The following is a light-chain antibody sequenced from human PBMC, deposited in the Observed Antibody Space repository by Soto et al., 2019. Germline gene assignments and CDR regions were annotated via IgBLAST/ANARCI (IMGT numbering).Light chain of an antibody. CDR2: DAS. Sequence: DIVMTVSPPTLSFSPRERATLSCRASQSVSSCLAWYQQKPGQAPRLLIYDASSRARGIPDRFSGSGSGTDFTLTIGSLEPEDFAVYYCQQYGSSPWTFGQGTKVDIK. J-gene: IGKJ1*01. CDR3: QQYGSSPWT. CDR1: QSVSSC. V-gene: IGKV3-20*01.